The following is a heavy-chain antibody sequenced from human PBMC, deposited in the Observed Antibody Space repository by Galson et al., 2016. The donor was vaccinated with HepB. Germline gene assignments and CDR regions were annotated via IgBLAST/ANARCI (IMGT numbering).Heavy chain of an antibody. CDR3: ARDLIGNLDV. V-gene: IGHV1-3*01. J-gene: IGHJ6*02. CDR2: ISAGSGNT. Sequence: SVKVSCKASGYDFTSYDMHWVRQSPGQRLEWMGWISAGSGNTKYPEKFQGRVTFARDTSERTHHMELNSLTSEDTAVYYCARDLIGNLDVWGQGTTVTVSS. D-gene: IGHD3-16*02. CDR1: GYDFTSYD.